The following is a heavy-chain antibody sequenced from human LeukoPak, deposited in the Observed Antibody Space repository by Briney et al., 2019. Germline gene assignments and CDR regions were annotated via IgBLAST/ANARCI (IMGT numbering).Heavy chain of an antibody. V-gene: IGHV4-34*01. CDR1: GGSFSGYY. Sequence: PSETLSLTCAVYGGSFSGYYWGWIRQPPGKGQEWIGEINHSGSTNYNPSLKSRVTISVDTSKNQFSLKLSSVTAADTAVYYCARYCSSTSCSPGNWFDPWGQGTLVTVSS. CDR3: ARYCSSTSCSPGNWFDP. CDR2: INHSGST. D-gene: IGHD2-2*01. J-gene: IGHJ5*02.